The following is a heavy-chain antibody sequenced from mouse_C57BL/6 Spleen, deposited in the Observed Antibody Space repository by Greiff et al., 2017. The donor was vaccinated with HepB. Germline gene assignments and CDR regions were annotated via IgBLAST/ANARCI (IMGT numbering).Heavy chain of an antibody. J-gene: IGHJ2*01. V-gene: IGHV14-4*01. D-gene: IGHD1-1*01. CDR3: TTLTTVVASDY. CDR1: GFNIKDDY. CDR2: IDPENGDT. Sequence: EVQLVESGAELVRPGASVKLSCTASGFNIKDDYMHWVKQRPEQGLEWIGWIDPENGDTAYASKFQGKATIPADTSSNTAYLQLSSLTSEDTAVYYCTTLTTVVASDYWGQGTTLTVSS.